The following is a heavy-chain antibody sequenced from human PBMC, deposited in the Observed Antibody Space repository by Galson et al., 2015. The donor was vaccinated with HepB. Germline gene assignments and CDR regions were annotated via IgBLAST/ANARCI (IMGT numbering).Heavy chain of an antibody. Sequence: SVKVSCKASGYTFTSYGISWVRQAPGQGLEWMGWISAYNGNTNYAQKLQGRVTMTTDTSTSTAYMELRSLRSDDTAVYYCARSYNWNYGKVNYYYGMDVWGQGTTVTVSS. CDR3: ARSYNWNYGKVNYYYGMDV. J-gene: IGHJ6*02. CDR2: ISAYNGNT. CDR1: GYTFTSYG. V-gene: IGHV1-18*01. D-gene: IGHD1-1*01.